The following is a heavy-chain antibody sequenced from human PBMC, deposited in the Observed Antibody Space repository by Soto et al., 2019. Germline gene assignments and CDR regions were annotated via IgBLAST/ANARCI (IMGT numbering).Heavy chain of an antibody. Sequence: ASVKVSCKSSGYTFTSYYIHWVRQAPGQGLECMGIINPSGGSTSYAQKFQGRVTMTRDTSTSTVYMELSSLRSEDTAVYYCARMTGEYQLLIYFDYWGQGTLVTVSS. J-gene: IGHJ4*02. CDR2: INPSGGST. V-gene: IGHV1-46*01. CDR3: ARMTGEYQLLIYFDY. D-gene: IGHD2-2*01. CDR1: GYTFTSYY.